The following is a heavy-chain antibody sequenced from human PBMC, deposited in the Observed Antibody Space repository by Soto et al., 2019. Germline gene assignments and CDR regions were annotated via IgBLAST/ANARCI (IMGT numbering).Heavy chain of an antibody. Sequence: GGSLRLSCAASGFTFIGYAMNWVRQAPGKGLEWVSAISGSGETTYYADSVKGRFTISRDDSKKTLYLQMSSLRADDTAVYYCANPPETGTTHCWGQGTLVTVSS. CDR3: ANPPETGTTHC. CDR1: GFTFIGYA. J-gene: IGHJ4*02. CDR2: ISGSGETT. V-gene: IGHV3-23*01. D-gene: IGHD1-7*01.